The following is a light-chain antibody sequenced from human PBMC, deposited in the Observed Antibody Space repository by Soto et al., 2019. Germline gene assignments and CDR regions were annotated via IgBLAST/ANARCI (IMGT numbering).Light chain of an antibody. Sequence: DILMTQSPSTVSATEGDRVTITCRASQSISSWLAWYQQKPGKAPKLLIQKASSLESGVPSRFSGSGSGTEFTLAISSLQPDDFATYYCQQYSIFSLTFGGGTKVEIK. CDR1: QSISSW. CDR3: QQYSIFSLT. J-gene: IGKJ4*01. CDR2: KAS. V-gene: IGKV1-5*03.